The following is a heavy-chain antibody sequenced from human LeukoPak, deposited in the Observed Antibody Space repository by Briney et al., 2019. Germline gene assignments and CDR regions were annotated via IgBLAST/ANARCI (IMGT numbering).Heavy chain of an antibody. J-gene: IGHJ4*02. V-gene: IGHV3-48*03. D-gene: IGHD1-26*01. CDR2: ISTSGGTM. CDR1: GFTFITYE. Sequence: GGSLRLSCGASGFTFITYELNWVRQAPGKGLEWVSYISTSGGTMYYADSVKGRFTISRDNAKNSLYLQMNSLRAEDTAVYYCAVSVGASPNYFDYWGQGTLVTVPS. CDR3: AVSVGASPNYFDY.